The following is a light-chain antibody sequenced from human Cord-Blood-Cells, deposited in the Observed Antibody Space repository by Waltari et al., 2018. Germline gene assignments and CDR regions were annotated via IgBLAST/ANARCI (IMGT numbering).Light chain of an antibody. J-gene: IGKJ2*01. CDR1: QSVSSSY. CDR3: QQYGSSPGYT. V-gene: IGKV3-20*01. Sequence: EIVLTQSPGPLSLSPGERATRSCRASQSVSSSYLAWYQQKPGQAPRLLIYGASSRATGIPDRFSGSGSGTDFTLTISRLEPEDFAVYYCQQYGSSPGYTFGQGTKLEIK. CDR2: GAS.